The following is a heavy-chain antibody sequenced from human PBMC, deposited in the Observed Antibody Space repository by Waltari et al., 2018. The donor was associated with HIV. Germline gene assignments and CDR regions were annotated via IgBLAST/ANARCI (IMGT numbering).Heavy chain of an antibody. CDR3: ARGVALVRGVKIRGHMDV. J-gene: IGHJ6*02. V-gene: IGHV1-18*01. CDR1: GYTFSAYA. CDR2: INNYDGQT. D-gene: IGHD3-10*01. Sequence: VQLVQSGAEVKRPGASVRVSCTSSGYTFSAYAINWVRQAPGQGLEWMGWINNYDGQTNVAEKFQGRVTMTTDTSKSTAYMELRSLRSDDTAVYFCARGVALVRGVKIRGHMDVWGQGTTVTVSS.